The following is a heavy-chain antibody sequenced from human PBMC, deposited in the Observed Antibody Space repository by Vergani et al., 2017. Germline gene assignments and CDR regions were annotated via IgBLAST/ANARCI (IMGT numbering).Heavy chain of an antibody. D-gene: IGHD5-24*01. V-gene: IGHV3-7*01. CDR3: ARDPGLMWLQYYYYYYMDV. J-gene: IGHJ6*03. CDR2: IKQDGSEK. CDR1: GFTFSSYW. Sequence: EVQLVESGGGLVQPGGSLRLSCAASGFTFSSYWMSWVRQAPGKGLEGVANIKQDGSEKYYVDSVKGRFTSSRDNAKNALYLQMNSLRAEDTAVYYCARDPGLMWLQYYYYYYMDVWGKGTTVTVSS.